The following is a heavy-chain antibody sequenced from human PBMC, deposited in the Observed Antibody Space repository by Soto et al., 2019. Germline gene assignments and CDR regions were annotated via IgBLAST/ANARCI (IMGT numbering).Heavy chain of an antibody. Sequence: ASVKVSCKASGDTFTSYHINWARQATGPALQWMGWMNPHTRNPRYAHKLQGTVTMTRNTSISTAYMELSSLRSEDTAVYYCARASSIAALGAFNIWGEGTMVTFSS. CDR1: GDTFTSYH. J-gene: IGHJ3*02. CDR3: ARASSIAALGAFNI. V-gene: IGHV1-8*01. D-gene: IGHD6-6*01. CDR2: MNPHTRNP.